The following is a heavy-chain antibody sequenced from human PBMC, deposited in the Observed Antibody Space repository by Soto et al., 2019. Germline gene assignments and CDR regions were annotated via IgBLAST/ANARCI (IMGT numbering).Heavy chain of an antibody. V-gene: IGHV1-3*01. CDR2: INADNGNT. D-gene: IGHD2-15*01. J-gene: IGHJ6*03. CDR3: ARGVVVVAATVSLGYYYYMDV. CDR1: GYGFSIYA. Sequence: ASVNVYCKAAGYGFSIYAMHWGRQAPRQRLEWMGWINADNGNTKYSQKFQGRVTITRDTSASTAYMELSSLRSEDTAVYYCARGVVVVAATVSLGYYYYMDVWGKGTTVTVSS.